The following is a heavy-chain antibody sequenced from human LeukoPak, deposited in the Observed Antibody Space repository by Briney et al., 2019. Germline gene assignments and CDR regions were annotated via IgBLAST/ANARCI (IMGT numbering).Heavy chain of an antibody. CDR3: AKERAYQVLFFDY. CDR1: GFTFSSYA. Sequence: QAGGSLRLSCAASGFTFSSYAMSWVRQAPRKGLQWVSAISGSGGTTYYADSVKGRFTISRDNSKNTLYLQMNSVRAEDTAVYYCAKERAYQVLFFDYWGQGTLVTVSS. V-gene: IGHV3-23*01. CDR2: ISGSGGTT. D-gene: IGHD2-2*01. J-gene: IGHJ4*02.